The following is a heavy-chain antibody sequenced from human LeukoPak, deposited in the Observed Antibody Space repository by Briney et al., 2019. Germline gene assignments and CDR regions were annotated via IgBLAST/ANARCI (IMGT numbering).Heavy chain of an antibody. Sequence: RPSETLSLTCAVYGGSFSGYYWRWIRQPPGKGLEWIGEINHSGSTNYNPSLKRRVTISVDTSKNQFSLKLSSVTAADTAVYYCARDAGYCSSTSCYLDYWGQGTLVTVSS. J-gene: IGHJ4*02. D-gene: IGHD2-2*01. CDR2: INHSGST. CDR1: GGSFSGYY. V-gene: IGHV4-34*01. CDR3: ARDAGYCSSTSCYLDY.